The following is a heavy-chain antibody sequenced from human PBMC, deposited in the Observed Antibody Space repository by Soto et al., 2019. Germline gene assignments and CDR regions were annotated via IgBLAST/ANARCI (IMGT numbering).Heavy chain of an antibody. V-gene: IGHV3-30*18. CDR2: ISYDGNNK. CDR1: GFPFSSSG. Sequence: LRLSCAASGFPFSSSGMHWVRQAPGKGLEWVAVISYDGNNKFYGDSVKGRFTIARDNSNNTLYLQMNSLRPEDTAMYYCAKDRYYDSSGSLGGFDTWGHGTLVTVSS. CDR3: AKDRYYDSSGSLGGFDT. D-gene: IGHD3-22*01. J-gene: IGHJ5*01.